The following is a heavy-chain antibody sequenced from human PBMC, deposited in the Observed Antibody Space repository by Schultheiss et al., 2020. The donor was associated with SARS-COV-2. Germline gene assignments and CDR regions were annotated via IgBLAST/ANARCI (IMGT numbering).Heavy chain of an antibody. CDR3: AREARDGYA. D-gene: IGHD5-24*01. V-gene: IGHV3-7*03. CDR2: IKGDGNEK. J-gene: IGHJ4*02. CDR1: GFTFSVYW. Sequence: GESLKISCAASGFTFSVYWMTWVRQAPGKGLERVATIKGDGNEKYYLDSVKGRFSISRDNGKNSLYLQMNSLRVEDTAVYSCAREARDGYAWGQGSLVTVAS.